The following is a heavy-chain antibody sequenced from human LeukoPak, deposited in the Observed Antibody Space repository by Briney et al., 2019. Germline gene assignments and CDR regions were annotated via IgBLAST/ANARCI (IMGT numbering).Heavy chain of an antibody. D-gene: IGHD6-13*01. V-gene: IGHV4-59*01. CDR2: IYYSGGT. Sequence: SETLSLTCTVSGGSISSYYWTXIRQPPGKGLXWXGYIYYSGGTNYNPSLKSRVTISVDTSKNQFSLKLNSVTAADTAVYYCARRAAAVGTYYMDVWGKGTTVTVSS. J-gene: IGHJ6*03. CDR1: GGSISSYY. CDR3: ARRAAAVGTYYMDV.